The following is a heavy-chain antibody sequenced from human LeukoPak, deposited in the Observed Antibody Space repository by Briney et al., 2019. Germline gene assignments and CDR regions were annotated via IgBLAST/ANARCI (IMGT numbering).Heavy chain of an antibody. Sequence: SGPTLVNPTQTLTLTCTFSGFSLSTSGVGVGWTRQPPGKALEWLALIYWNDDKRYSPSLKSRLTITKDTSKNQVVLTMTNMDPVDTATYYCANMITFGGVIVPVGFDYWGQGTLVTVSS. D-gene: IGHD3-16*02. CDR3: ANMITFGGVIVPVGFDY. CDR1: GFSLSTSGVG. CDR2: IYWNDDK. V-gene: IGHV2-5*01. J-gene: IGHJ4*02.